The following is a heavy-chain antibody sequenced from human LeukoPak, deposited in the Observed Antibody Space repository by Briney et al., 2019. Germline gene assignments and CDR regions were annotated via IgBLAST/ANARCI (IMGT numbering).Heavy chain of an antibody. Sequence: GGSLRLSCAASGFTFSSYWMSWVRQAPGKGLEWVSRINNDGSYINYADSVKGRFTISRDNAKNTVDLQMNSLRAEDTAVYFCVRDGSAYNFDYWGQGVLVSVSS. D-gene: IGHD1-14*01. CDR1: GFTFSSYW. CDR2: INNDGSYI. J-gene: IGHJ4*02. V-gene: IGHV3-74*01. CDR3: VRDGSAYNFDY.